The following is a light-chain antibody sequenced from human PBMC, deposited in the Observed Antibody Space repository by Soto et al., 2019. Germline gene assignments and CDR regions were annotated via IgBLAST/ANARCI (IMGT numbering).Light chain of an antibody. V-gene: IGKV1-5*03. CDR2: EAS. J-gene: IGKJ1*01. Sequence: DIQMTQSPSTLSASVGDRVTITCRASQSIGRWLAWYQQTPGKAPKLLIYEASSLRYGVSSRFSGSGSGTQFSLTISNLQPDDFATYYCQQYNGDLWTFGQGTEVEIK. CDR3: QQYNGDLWT. CDR1: QSIGRW.